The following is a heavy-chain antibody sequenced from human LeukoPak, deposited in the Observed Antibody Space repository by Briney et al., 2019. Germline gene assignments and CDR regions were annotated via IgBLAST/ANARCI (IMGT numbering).Heavy chain of an antibody. CDR1: GFTFSSYA. J-gene: IGHJ4*02. V-gene: IGHV3-49*03. CDR2: IRSKAYGGTT. CDR3: TRPLRYFDWLPSYYFDY. D-gene: IGHD3-9*01. Sequence: GGSLRLSCAASGFTFSSYAMSWFRLAPGKGLEWVGFIRSKAYGGTTEYAASVKGRFTISRDDSKSIAYLQMNSLKTEDTAVYYCTRPLRYFDWLPSYYFDYWGQGTLVTVSS.